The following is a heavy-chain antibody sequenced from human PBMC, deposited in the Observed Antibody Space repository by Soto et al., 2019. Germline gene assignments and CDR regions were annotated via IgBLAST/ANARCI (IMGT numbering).Heavy chain of an antibody. CDR2: INQDGSDK. D-gene: IGHD1-26*01. CDR3: ARVRRRDWEMLQTVTYFYYGMDV. CDR1: GFISSSYA. J-gene: IGHJ6*02. Sequence: EVQLLESGGGLVQPGGSLRLSCVASGFISSSYALSWVRQAPGKGLEWVASINQDGSDKSYVDSVRGRFTISRDDDKNSLYLQMNSLGAEDTAVYYCARVRRRDWEMLQTVTYFYYGMDVWGQGTTVTVSS. V-gene: IGHV3-7*01.